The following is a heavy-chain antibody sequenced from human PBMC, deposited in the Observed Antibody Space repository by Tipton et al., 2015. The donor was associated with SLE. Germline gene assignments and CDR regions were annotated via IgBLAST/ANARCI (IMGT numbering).Heavy chain of an antibody. CDR1: GGSINGGDYS. Sequence: LRLSCGVSGGSINGGDYSWNWVRQPPGKGLEWIGDIYHSGSTSYSPSLKSRLTISLDRSNNHFSLTLTSVTAADTAVYYCARGDYGYYYYYYMDVWGKGTTVTVSS. D-gene: IGHD4-17*01. V-gene: IGHV4-30-2*01. J-gene: IGHJ6*03. CDR3: ARGDYGYYYYYYMDV. CDR2: IYHSGST.